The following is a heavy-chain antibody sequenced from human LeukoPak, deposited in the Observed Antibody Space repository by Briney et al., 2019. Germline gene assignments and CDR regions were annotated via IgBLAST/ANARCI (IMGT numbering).Heavy chain of an antibody. V-gene: IGHV1-3*02. CDR3: ARNYDRRPFDY. D-gene: IGHD3-22*01. CDR1: GYTFTSYA. J-gene: IGHJ4*02. CDR2: SNAGNGNT. Sequence: ASVKVSCKASGYTFTSYAMHWVRQAPGQRLEWMGWSNAGNGNTKYSQEFQGRVTITRDTSASTAYMELRSLRSDDTALYYCARNYDRRPFDYWGQGTLVTVSS.